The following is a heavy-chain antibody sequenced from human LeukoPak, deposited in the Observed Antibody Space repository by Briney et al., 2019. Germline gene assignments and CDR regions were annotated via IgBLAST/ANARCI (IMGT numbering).Heavy chain of an antibody. J-gene: IGHJ3*02. V-gene: IGHV4-31*03. D-gene: IGHD3-22*01. Sequence: SETLSLTCTVSGGSISSGGYYWSWIRQHPGKGLEWIGYIYYSGSTYYNPSLKSRVTISVDTSKNQFSLKLSSVTAADTAVYYCARDADDTPFNDAFDIWGQGTMVTVSS. CDR2: IYYSGST. CDR1: GGSISSGGYY. CDR3: ARDADDTPFNDAFDI.